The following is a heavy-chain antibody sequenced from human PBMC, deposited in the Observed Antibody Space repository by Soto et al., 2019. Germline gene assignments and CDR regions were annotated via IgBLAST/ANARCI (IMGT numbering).Heavy chain of an antibody. CDR1: GFTFSSYG. J-gene: IGHJ4*02. CDR3: AKEYDFWSGSPPLDY. CDR2: ISYDGSNK. V-gene: IGHV3-30*18. D-gene: IGHD3-3*01. Sequence: GGSLRLSCAASGFTFSSYGMHWVRQAPGKGLEWVAVISYDGSNKYYADSVKGRFTISRDNSKNTLYLQMNSLRAEDTAVYYCAKEYDFWSGSPPLDYWGQGTLVTVSS.